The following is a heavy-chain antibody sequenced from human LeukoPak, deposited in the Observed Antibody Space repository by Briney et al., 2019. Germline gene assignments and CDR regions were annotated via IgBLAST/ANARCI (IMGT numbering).Heavy chain of an antibody. D-gene: IGHD3-3*01. CDR3: ARRDYDFWSGYHDY. V-gene: IGHV4-39*01. J-gene: IGHJ4*02. CDR2: IYYSGST. CDR1: GFSISSNSYY. Sequence: PSETLSLTCTVSGFSISSNSYYWGWMRQPPGKGLESIGSIYYSGSTYYNPSLKRRVTISVDTSKNQFSLKLSSVTAADTAVYYCARRDYDFWSGYHDYWGQGTLATVSS.